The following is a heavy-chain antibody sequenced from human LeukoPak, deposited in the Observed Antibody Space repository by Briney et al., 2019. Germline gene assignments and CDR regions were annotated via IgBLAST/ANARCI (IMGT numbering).Heavy chain of an antibody. D-gene: IGHD3-10*01. Sequence: SETLSLTCTVSGGSISSYYWSWIRQPPGKGLEWIGYIYYSGSTNYNPSLKSRVTISVDTSKNQFSLKLSSVTAADTAVYYCARVQRITMVRGVRNWFDPWGQGTLVTVSS. V-gene: IGHV4-59*01. J-gene: IGHJ5*02. CDR3: ARVQRITMVRGVRNWFDP. CDR1: GGSISSYY. CDR2: IYYSGST.